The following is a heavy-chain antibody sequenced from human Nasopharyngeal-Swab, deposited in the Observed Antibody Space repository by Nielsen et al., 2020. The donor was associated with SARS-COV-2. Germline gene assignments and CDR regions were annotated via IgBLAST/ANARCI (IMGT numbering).Heavy chain of an antibody. CDR1: GFTFSSYW. CDR2: IKQDGSEK. J-gene: IGHJ4*02. Sequence: GESLKISCAASGFTFSSYWMSWVRQAPGKGLEWVANIKQDGSEKYYVDSVKGRFTISRGNAKNSLYLQMNSLRAEDTAVYYCARDSRGYSYGYIYFDYWGQGTLVTVSS. D-gene: IGHD5-18*01. CDR3: ARDSRGYSYGYIYFDY. V-gene: IGHV3-7*03.